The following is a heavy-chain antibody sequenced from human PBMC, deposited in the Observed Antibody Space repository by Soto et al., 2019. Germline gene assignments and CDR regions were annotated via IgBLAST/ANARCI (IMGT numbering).Heavy chain of an antibody. D-gene: IGHD5-12*01. V-gene: IGHV1-69*06. CDR3: ARVGGGYPYYYYGMDV. CDR1: GGTFSSYA. Sequence: QVQLVQSGAEVKKPGSSVKVSCKASGGTFSSYAISWVRQAPGQGLEWMGGIIPIFGTANYAQKFQGRVTITADKSTSTAYMELSSPRSEDTAVYYCARVGGGYPYYYYGMDVWGQGTTVTVSS. CDR2: IIPIFGTA. J-gene: IGHJ6*02.